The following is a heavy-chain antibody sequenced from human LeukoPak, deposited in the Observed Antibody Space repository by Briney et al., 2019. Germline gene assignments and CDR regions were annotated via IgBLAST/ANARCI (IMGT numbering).Heavy chain of an antibody. CDR2: ISGSGGST. CDR3: ARRITMIVVATDY. D-gene: IGHD3-22*01. V-gene: IGHV3-23*01. Sequence: GGSLRLSCAASGFTFSSYAMSWVRQAPGKGLEWVSAISGSGGSTYYADSVKGRFTISRDNSKNTLYLQMNSLRAEDTAVYYCARRITMIVVATDYWGQGTLVTVPS. CDR1: GFTFSSYA. J-gene: IGHJ4*02.